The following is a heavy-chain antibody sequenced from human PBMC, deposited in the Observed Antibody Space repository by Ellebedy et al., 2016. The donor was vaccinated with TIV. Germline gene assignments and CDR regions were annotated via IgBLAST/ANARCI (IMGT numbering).Heavy chain of an antibody. D-gene: IGHD4-17*01. V-gene: IGHV4-34*01. Sequence: SETLSLTCAVYGGSFSDYYWSWIRQPPGKGLEWIGEINHSGSTNYNPSLKSRVTISVDTSKNQFSLKLSSVTAADTAVFYCARRVTTTIRANWYLDLWGRGTLVTVSS. CDR2: INHSGST. J-gene: IGHJ2*01. CDR3: ARRVTTTIRANWYLDL. CDR1: GGSFSDYY.